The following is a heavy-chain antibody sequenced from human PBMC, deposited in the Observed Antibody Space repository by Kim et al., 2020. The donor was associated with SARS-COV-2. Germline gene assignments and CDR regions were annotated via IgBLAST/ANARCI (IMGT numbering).Heavy chain of an antibody. CDR1: GDSISSGSYY. CDR2: IYTSGST. Sequence: SETLSLTCTVSGDSISSGSYYWSWIRQPAGKGLEWIGRIYTSGSTNYNPSLKSRVTISVDTSKNQFSLKLNSVTAADTAVYYCARDKLGGYSSGPRGDYFDYWGQGTLVTVSS. V-gene: IGHV4-61*02. D-gene: IGHD5-18*01. CDR3: ARDKLGGYSSGPRGDYFDY. J-gene: IGHJ4*02.